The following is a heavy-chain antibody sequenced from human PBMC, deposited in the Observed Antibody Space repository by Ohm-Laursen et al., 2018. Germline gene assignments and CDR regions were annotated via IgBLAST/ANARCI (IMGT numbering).Heavy chain of an antibody. V-gene: IGHV3-11*01. J-gene: IGHJ5*02. CDR1: GFTFSGYY. Sequence: SLRLSCAASGFTFSGYYMSWIRQAPGKGLEWVSYISSSGSTIYYADSVRGRFTISRDNAKNSLYLQMNSLRAEDTAVYYCARVSRGTLQSPWGQGTLVTVSS. CDR2: ISSSGSTI. D-gene: IGHD5-24*01. CDR3: ARVSRGTLQSP.